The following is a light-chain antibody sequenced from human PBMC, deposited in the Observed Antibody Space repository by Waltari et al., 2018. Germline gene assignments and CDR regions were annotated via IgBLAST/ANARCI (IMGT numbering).Light chain of an antibody. CDR3: QQSYRTPPLT. Sequence: DIQMTQSPSSLSASVGDRVTITCRASQSISGYLNWYQQKPGKAPKLLIYATSSLQSGVPSRFSGRGSGTDFTLTISSLQPEDFATYYCQQSYRTPPLTFGGGTKVEIK. CDR1: QSISGY. J-gene: IGKJ4*01. CDR2: ATS. V-gene: IGKV1-39*01.